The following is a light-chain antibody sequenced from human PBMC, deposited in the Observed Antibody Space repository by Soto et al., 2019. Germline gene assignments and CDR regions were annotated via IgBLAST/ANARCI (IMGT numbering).Light chain of an antibody. J-gene: IGLJ7*01. CDR3: QSYDSTNPFAV. CDR2: EDD. V-gene: IGLV6-57*03. CDR1: TGSIANAF. Sequence: NFMLTQPHSVSESPGKTVTISCTRNTGSIANAFVQWYQQRPGSAPTTVIYEDDQRPSGAPDRFSGSIDGSSNSASLIISGLKTEDEADYYCQSYDSTNPFAVFGGGTPLTVL.